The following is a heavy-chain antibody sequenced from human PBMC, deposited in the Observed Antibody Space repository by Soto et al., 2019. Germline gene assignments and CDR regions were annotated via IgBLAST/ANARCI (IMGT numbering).Heavy chain of an antibody. J-gene: IGHJ4*02. CDR2: IYYSGST. CDR3: ALLGRAAAGTDGDY. V-gene: IGHV4-39*01. D-gene: IGHD6-13*01. Sequence: SSETLSLTCTVSGGSISSSSYYWGWIRQPPGKGLEWIGSIYYSGSTYYNPSLKSRVTISVDTSKNQFSLKLSSVTAADTAVYYCALLGRAAAGTDGDYWGQGTLVTVSS. CDR1: GGSISSSSYY.